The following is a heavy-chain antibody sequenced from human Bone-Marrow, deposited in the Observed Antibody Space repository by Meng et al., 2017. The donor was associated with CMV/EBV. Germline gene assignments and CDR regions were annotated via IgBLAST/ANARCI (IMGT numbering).Heavy chain of an antibody. Sequence: GESLKISCAASGFTFSQYGMNWVRQAPGKGLEWLSFIRSNSNMIKYADSVKGRFTISRDNAKNSVYLQMNSLRVEDTAVYYCARDDKWNPDYWGQGTLVTVSS. J-gene: IGHJ4*02. CDR3: ARDDKWNPDY. D-gene: IGHD1-1*01. CDR2: IRSNSNMI. V-gene: IGHV3-48*04. CDR1: GFTFSQYG.